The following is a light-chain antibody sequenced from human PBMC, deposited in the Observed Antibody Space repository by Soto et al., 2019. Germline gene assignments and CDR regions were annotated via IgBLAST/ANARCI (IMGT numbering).Light chain of an antibody. CDR3: QQYNGWPPWT. V-gene: IGKV3-15*01. CDR1: QSVSSN. Sequence: EIVMTQSPATLSVSPGERATLSCRASQSVSSNLAWYQQKPGQAPRLLIHGASTRATGIPARFTGSGSGTDFTLTISSLQSEDFAVYYCQQYNGWPPWTFDQGTKVEVK. CDR2: GAS. J-gene: IGKJ1*01.